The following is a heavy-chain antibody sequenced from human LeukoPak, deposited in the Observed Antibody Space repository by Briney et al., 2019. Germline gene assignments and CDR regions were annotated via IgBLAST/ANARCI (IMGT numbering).Heavy chain of an antibody. Sequence: GASVKVSCKASGYTFTGYYMHWVRQAPGQGLEWMGWINPNSGGTNYAQKFQGRVTMTRDTSISTAYMELSRLRSDDTAVYYCARGEDIVVVPAASYYFDYRGQGTLVTVSS. CDR3: ARGEDIVVVPAASYYFDY. D-gene: IGHD2-2*01. V-gene: IGHV1-2*02. CDR2: INPNSGGT. J-gene: IGHJ4*02. CDR1: GYTFTGYY.